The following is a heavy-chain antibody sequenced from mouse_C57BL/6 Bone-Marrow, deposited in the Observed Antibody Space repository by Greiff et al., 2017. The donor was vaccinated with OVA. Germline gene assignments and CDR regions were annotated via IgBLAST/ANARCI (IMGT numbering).Heavy chain of an antibody. CDR2: IHPNSGST. V-gene: IGHV1-64*01. CDR3: ARKRRSSLDY. CDR1: GYTFTSYW. D-gene: IGHD1-1*01. J-gene: IGHJ2*01. Sequence: VKLQQPGAELVKPGASVTLSCKASGYTFTSYWMHWVKQRPGQGLEWIGMIHPNSGSTNYNEKFKSKATLTVDKSSSTAYMQLSSLTSEDSAVYYCARKRRSSLDYWGQGTTLTVSS.